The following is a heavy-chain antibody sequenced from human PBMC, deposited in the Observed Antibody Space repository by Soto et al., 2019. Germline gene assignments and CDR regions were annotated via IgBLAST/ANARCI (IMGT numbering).Heavy chain of an antibody. CDR3: ARGDTLQTSWFDP. V-gene: IGHV4-59*01. CDR2: IYYSGST. Sequence: TSETLSLTCTVSGGSISSYYWSWIRQPPGKGLEWIGYIYYSGSTNYNPSLKSRVTISVDTSKNQFSLKLSSVTAADTAVYYCARGDTLQTSWFDPWGQGTLVTVSS. J-gene: IGHJ5*02. D-gene: IGHD4-4*01. CDR1: GGSISSYY.